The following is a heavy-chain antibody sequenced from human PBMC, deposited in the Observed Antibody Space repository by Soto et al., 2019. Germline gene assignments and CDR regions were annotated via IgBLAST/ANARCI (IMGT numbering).Heavy chain of an antibody. CDR3: ARAEQFPYSGFDY. CDR2: INAGNGNT. Sequence: EASVKVSCKASGYTFTSYAMHWVRQAPGQRLEWMGWINAGNGNTKYSQKFQGRVTITRDTSASTAYMELSSLRSEDTAVYYCARAEQFPYSGFDYWGQGTLVTVSS. V-gene: IGHV1-3*01. CDR1: GYTFTSYA. D-gene: IGHD1-26*01. J-gene: IGHJ4*02.